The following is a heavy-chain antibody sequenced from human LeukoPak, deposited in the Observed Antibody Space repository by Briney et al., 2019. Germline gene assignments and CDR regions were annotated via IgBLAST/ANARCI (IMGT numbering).Heavy chain of an antibody. Sequence: GESLKISCEASGYDFTYYWIGWVRQMPGKGLEWMGIIYPADSDTRYSPSFQGQVTISVDKSISTAYLQWSSLKASDTAIYYCAGRGTGTTLAFDYWGQGSLVTVSS. CDR2: IYPADSDT. V-gene: IGHV5-51*01. CDR1: GYDFTYYW. CDR3: AGRGTGTTLAFDY. J-gene: IGHJ4*02. D-gene: IGHD1-1*01.